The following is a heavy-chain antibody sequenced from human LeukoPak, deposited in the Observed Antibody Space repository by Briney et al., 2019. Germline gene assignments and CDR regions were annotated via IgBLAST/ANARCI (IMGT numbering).Heavy chain of an antibody. CDR1: GYTFTGYY. D-gene: IGHD2-2*01. CDR3: ATASGTLGYCSSTSCPRYFDY. V-gene: IGHV1-2*02. CDR2: INPNSGGT. Sequence: ASVKVSCKASGYTFTGYYMHWVRQAPGQGLEWIGWINPNSGGTNYAQKFKGRVTMTRDTSISTAYMELSRLRSDDTAVYYCATASGTLGYCSSTSCPRYFDYWGQGTLVTVSS. J-gene: IGHJ4*02.